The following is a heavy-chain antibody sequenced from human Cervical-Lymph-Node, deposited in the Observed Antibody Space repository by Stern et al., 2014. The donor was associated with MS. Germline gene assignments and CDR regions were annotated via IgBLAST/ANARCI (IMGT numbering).Heavy chain of an antibody. CDR2: IITILGIA. D-gene: IGHD6-19*01. J-gene: IGHJ4*02. CDR1: GGTFSSYT. CDR3: AAQSYSSGWYPPDY. Sequence: QVQLVQSGAEVKKPGSSVKVSCKASGGTFSSYTISWVRQAPGQGLEWMGRIITILGIANYAQKFQGRVTITADKSTSTAYMELSSLRSEDTAVYYCAAQSYSSGWYPPDYWGQGTLVTVSS. V-gene: IGHV1-69*09.